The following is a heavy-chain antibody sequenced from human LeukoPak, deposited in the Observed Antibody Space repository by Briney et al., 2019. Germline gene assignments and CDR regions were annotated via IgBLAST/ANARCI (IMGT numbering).Heavy chain of an antibody. V-gene: IGHV3-11*01. J-gene: IGHJ6*02. CDR1: GFTFSDYY. CDR3: ARDIRAAVLRYFDWFNGMDV. D-gene: IGHD3-9*01. CDR2: ISSSGSTI. Sequence: GGSLRLSCVASGFTFSDYYMSWIRQAPGKGLEWVSYISSSGSTIYYADSMKGRFTISRDNAKNSLYLQMNSLRAEDTAVYYCARDIRAAVLRYFDWFNGMDVWGQGTTVTVSS.